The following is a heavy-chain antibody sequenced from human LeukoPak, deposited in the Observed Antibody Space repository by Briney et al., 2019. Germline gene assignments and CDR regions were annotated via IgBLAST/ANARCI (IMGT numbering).Heavy chain of an antibody. D-gene: IGHD2-21*01. CDR3: ARDSQVVDGFDI. Sequence: SETLSLTCTVSGGSISSGGYYWSWIRQPPGKGLEWIGYIYYSGSTNYNPSLKSRVTISVDTSKDQFSLKLSSVTAADTAVYYCARDSQVVDGFDIWGQGTMVTVSS. CDR1: GGSISSGGYY. CDR2: IYYSGST. J-gene: IGHJ3*02. V-gene: IGHV4-61*08.